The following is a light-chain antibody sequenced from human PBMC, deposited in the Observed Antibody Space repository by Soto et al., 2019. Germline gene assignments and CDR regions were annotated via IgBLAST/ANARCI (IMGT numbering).Light chain of an antibody. Sequence: EIVLTQSPGTLSLSPGERATLSCRASQSVSSTYLAWYQQKPGQAPRLLIYDVSRRATGIPDRFSGSGSGTDVTLTISRLEPEVFAVYYCQQYGTSPGTFGQGTNLEI. CDR3: QQYGTSPGT. CDR2: DVS. V-gene: IGKV3-20*01. J-gene: IGKJ2*01. CDR1: QSVSSTY.